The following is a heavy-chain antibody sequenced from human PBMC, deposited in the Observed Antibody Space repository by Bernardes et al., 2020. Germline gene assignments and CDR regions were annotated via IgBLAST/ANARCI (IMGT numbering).Heavy chain of an antibody. J-gene: IGHJ5*02. V-gene: IGHV4-31*03. D-gene: IGHD2-21*01. CDR3: ARGSHGVWDVVGSRAQPFAFVRWFDP. CDR1: GGSISSGGYY. CDR2: IYYSGST. Sequence: SETLSLTCTVSGGSISSGGYYWSWIRQHPGKGLEWIGYIYYSGSTYYNPSLKSRVTISVDTSKNQFSLKLSSVTAADTAVYYCARGSHGVWDVVGSRAQPFAFVRWFDPWGQGTLVTVSS.